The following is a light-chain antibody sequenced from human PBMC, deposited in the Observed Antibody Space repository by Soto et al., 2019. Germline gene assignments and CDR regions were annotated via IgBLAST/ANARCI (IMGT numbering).Light chain of an antibody. CDR3: KQSFRTPRT. V-gene: IGKV1-39*01. CDR1: QSVRSH. Sequence: DIQMTQSPSSLSASVGDRVTITCRASQSVRSHLNWFQQKPGKAPDLLIYGAYTLQFGVQSRFSGSGSGTDFILTIRNLQPEDFAIYYCKQSFRTPRTVGQGTKVDIK. CDR2: GAY. J-gene: IGKJ1*01.